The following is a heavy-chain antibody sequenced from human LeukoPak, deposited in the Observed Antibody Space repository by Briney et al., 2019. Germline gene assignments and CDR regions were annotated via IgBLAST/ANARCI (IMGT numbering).Heavy chain of an antibody. Sequence: ASVKVSCKASGYTFTGYYMHWVRQAPGQGLEWMGWINPNSGGTNYAQKFQGRVTMTRDTSISTAYMELSRLRSDDTAVYYCARESSLAGTFGYWGQGTLVTVSS. CDR3: ARESSLAGTFGY. J-gene: IGHJ4*02. CDR2: INPNSGGT. D-gene: IGHD6-13*01. CDR1: GYTFTGYY. V-gene: IGHV1-2*02.